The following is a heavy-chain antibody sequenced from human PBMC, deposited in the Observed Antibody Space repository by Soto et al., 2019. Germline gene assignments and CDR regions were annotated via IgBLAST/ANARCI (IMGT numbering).Heavy chain of an antibody. CDR1: GFTFSSYA. CDR2: ISGSGGGST. V-gene: IGHV3-23*01. J-gene: IGHJ4*02. D-gene: IGHD2-2*03. Sequence: GGSLRLSCAASGFTFSSYAMSWVRQAPGKELEWVSAISGSGGGSTYYALSVKGRFTISRDNAKNTLYLQMNSLRAEDTALYYCVDPYFFDYWGQGTLVTVSS. CDR3: VDPYFFDY.